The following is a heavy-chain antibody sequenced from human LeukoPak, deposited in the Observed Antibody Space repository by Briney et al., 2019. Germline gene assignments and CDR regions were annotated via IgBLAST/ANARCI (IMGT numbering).Heavy chain of an antibody. CDR3: ARDRGWLQFDY. Sequence: GGSLRLSCTASGIVFSRTAMNWARQSPGRGLEWLTAISGGGERTFYADSVKGRFTISRDNVKNSLYLQMNSLRADDTAVYYCARDRGWLQFDYWGQGTLVTVSS. CDR2: ISGGGERT. J-gene: IGHJ4*02. CDR1: GIVFSRTA. V-gene: IGHV3-21*01. D-gene: IGHD5-24*01.